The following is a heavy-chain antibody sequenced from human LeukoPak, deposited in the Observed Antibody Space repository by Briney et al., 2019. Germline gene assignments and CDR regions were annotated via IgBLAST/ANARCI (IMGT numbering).Heavy chain of an antibody. CDR2: FDPEDGET. Sequence: ASVKVSCKVSGYTLTELSMHWVRQAPGKGLEWMGGFDPEDGETIYAQKFQGRVTMTEDTSTDTAYMELSSLRSEDAAVYYCATAPRYYYNSSGYLGDFDYWAQGTLVTVSS. CDR1: GYTLTELS. D-gene: IGHD3-22*01. CDR3: ATAPRYYYNSSGYLGDFDY. J-gene: IGHJ4*02. V-gene: IGHV1-24*01.